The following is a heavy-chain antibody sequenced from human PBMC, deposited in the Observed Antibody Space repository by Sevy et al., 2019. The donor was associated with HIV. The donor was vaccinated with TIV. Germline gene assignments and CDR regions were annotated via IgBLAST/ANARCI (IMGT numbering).Heavy chain of an antibody. CDR3: AKGSKATDSAFDL. J-gene: IGHJ3*01. V-gene: IGHV3-30*18. CDR2: VSYDGSTK. D-gene: IGHD1-26*01. Sequence: CLRRSCAASGFTFSNYGMHWVRQAPGKGLEWVAVVSYDGSTKYYADFVKGRFTIARDNYKNTVYLQMNTLITEDTAVFYCAKGSKATDSAFDLWGQGTMVHVSS. CDR1: GFTFSNYG.